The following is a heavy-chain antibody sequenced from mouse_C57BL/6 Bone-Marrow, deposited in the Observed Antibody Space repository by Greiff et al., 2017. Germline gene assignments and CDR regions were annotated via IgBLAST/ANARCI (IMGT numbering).Heavy chain of an antibody. J-gene: IGHJ1*03. CDR1: DSEVFPIAY. D-gene: IGHD2-3*01. CDR3: ARPYDGYYGDWYFDV. CDR2: ILPSIGRT. V-gene: IGHV15-2*01. Sequence: QVQLQQSGSELRSPGSSVKLSCKDFDSEVFPIAYMSWVRQKPGHGFEWIGGILPSIGRTIYGEKFEDKATLDADTLSNTAYLELNSLTSEDSAIYDCARPYDGYYGDWYFDVWGTGTTVTVSS.